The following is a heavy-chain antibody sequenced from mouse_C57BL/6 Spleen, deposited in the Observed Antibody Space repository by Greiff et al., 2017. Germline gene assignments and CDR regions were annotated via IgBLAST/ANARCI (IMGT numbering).Heavy chain of an antibody. Sequence: QVQLQQPGSELVKPGASVKLSCKASGYTFTSYWMHWVKQRPGQGLEWIGMIHPNSGSTNYNEKFKSKATLTVDKSSSTAYMQLSSLTSEDSAVYYCAITTVVASSYWYFDVWGTGTTVTVSS. CDR3: AITTVVASSYWYFDV. CDR2: IHPNSGST. J-gene: IGHJ1*03. CDR1: GYTFTSYW. D-gene: IGHD1-1*01. V-gene: IGHV1-64*01.